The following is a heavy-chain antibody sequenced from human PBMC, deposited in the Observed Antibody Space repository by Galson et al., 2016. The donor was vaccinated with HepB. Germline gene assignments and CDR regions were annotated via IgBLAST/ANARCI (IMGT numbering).Heavy chain of an antibody. CDR1: GFSFSTAG. Sequence: SLRLSCAASGFSFSTAGMSWVRQTPGRGLEWVSGITGSGTTTHYADSVKGRFTISRDTSKNTLYLQINNLRAEDTAVYYCATRDFGNFPYFDYWGQGTLVTVSS. CDR3: ATRDFGNFPYFDY. CDR2: ITGSGTTT. D-gene: IGHD4-11*01. V-gene: IGHV3-23*01. J-gene: IGHJ4*02.